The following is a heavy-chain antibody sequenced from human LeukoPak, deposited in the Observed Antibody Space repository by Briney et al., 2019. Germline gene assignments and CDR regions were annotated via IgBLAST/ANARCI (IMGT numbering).Heavy chain of an antibody. CDR1: GESFSGYF. Sequence: PSETLSLTCAVYGESFSGYFWSWIRQPPGKGLEWIGDVNHSGSTHYNPSLKSRVTMSGDTSKNQFSLKLSSVTAADTAVYYCARDSYYYDSSGSKPLDYWGQGTLVTVSS. D-gene: IGHD3-22*01. CDR3: ARDSYYYDSSGSKPLDY. V-gene: IGHV4-34*10. CDR2: VNHSGST. J-gene: IGHJ4*02.